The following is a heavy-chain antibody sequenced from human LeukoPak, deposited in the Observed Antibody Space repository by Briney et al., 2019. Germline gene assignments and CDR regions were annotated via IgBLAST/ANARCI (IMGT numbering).Heavy chain of an antibody. CDR1: GFTFSSYS. Sequence: GGSLRLSCAASGFTFSSYSMNWVRQAPGKGLEWVSYISLSSSTIYYADSVKGRFTISRDNAKNSLYLQMNSLRAEDTALYYCARDGYYDSSGRDAFDIWGQGTMVTVSS. J-gene: IGHJ3*02. CDR3: ARDGYYDSSGRDAFDI. CDR2: ISLSSSTI. V-gene: IGHV3-48*04. D-gene: IGHD3-22*01.